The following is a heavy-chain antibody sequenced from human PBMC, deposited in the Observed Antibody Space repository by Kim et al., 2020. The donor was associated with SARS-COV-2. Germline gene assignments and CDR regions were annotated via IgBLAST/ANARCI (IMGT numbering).Heavy chain of an antibody. CDR1: GFTFSNYG. CDR2: IWYDGSNS. J-gene: IGHJ4*02. D-gene: IGHD2-2*01. V-gene: IGHV3-33*06. Sequence: GGSLRLSCAASGFTFSNYGMHWVRQAPGKGLEWVSIIWYDGSNSYYIDSVKGRFTVSRDNSKNTLYLQMNSLRVEDTAVYYCAKDRSGYCSTSSCSFSLEYWGQGVLVTVSS. CDR3: AKDRSGYCSTSSCSFSLEY.